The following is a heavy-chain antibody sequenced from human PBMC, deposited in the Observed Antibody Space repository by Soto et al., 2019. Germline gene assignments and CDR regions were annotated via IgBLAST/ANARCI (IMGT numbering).Heavy chain of an antibody. CDR1: GDPMRSFY. D-gene: IGHD4-17*01. Sequence: SETLSLTCTVYGDPMRSFYWSWIRQPPGKGLEWIGNIYYSGSTNYNPSRKSRVTMSVDMSRNQVSLKLSSVTAADTAVYYCTRVGGYYGDYPNFDYWGQGALVTVSS. CDR3: TRVGGYYGDYPNFDY. CDR2: IYYSGST. V-gene: IGHV4-59*01. J-gene: IGHJ4*02.